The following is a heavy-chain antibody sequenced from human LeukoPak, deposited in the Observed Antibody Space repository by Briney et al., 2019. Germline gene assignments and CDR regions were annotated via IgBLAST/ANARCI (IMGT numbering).Heavy chain of an antibody. CDR3: GGGAERYRYGWGGGYFDY. CDR2: ISYDGSNK. V-gene: IGHV3-30*04. J-gene: IGHJ4*02. D-gene: IGHD5-18*01. Sequence: PGRSLRLSCAASGFTFSSYAMHWVRQAPGKGLEWVAVISYDGSNKYYADSVKGRFTISRDNSKNTLYLQMNSLRAEDTAVYYWGGGAERYRYGWGGGYFDYWGQGTLVTVSS. CDR1: GFTFSSYA.